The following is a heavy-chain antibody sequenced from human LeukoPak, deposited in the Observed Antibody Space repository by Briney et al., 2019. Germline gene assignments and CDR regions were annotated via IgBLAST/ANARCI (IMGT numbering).Heavy chain of an antibody. Sequence: SVKVSCKASGGTFSSYAISWVRQAPGQGLGWMGGIIPIFGTANYAQKFQGRVTITTDESTSTAYMELSSLRSEDTAVYYCASAHSDCSSTSCHHYYYYYMDVWGKGTTVTVSS. J-gene: IGHJ6*03. D-gene: IGHD2-2*01. CDR2: IIPIFGTA. CDR1: GGTFSSYA. V-gene: IGHV1-69*05. CDR3: ASAHSDCSSTSCHHYYYYYMDV.